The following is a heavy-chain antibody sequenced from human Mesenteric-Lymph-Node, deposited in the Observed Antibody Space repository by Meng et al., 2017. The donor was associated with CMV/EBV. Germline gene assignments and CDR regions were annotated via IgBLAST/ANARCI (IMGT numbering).Heavy chain of an antibody. D-gene: IGHD5-18*01. CDR2: IFSNDEK. V-gene: IGHV2-26*01. CDR3: ARIATVDTAMVTWYYFDY. CDR1: GFSLSNARMG. J-gene: IGHJ4*02. Sequence: SGPTLVKPTETLTLTCTVSGFSLSNARMGVSWIRQPPGKALEWLAHIFSNDEKSCSTSLKSRLTISKDTSKSQVVLTMTNMDPVDTATYYCARIATVDTAMVTWYYFDYWGQGTLVTVSS.